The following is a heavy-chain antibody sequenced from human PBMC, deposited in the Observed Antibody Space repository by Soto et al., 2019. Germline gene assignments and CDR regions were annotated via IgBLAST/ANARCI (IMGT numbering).Heavy chain of an antibody. CDR2: IYYSGST. J-gene: IGHJ4*02. Sequence: SETLSLTCTVSVGSISRGGYYWSWIRQHPVKGLEWIGYIYYSGSTYYNPSLKSRVTISVDTSKNQFSLKLSSVTAADTAVYYCARGGYCSSTSCPFDYWGQGTLVTVSS. V-gene: IGHV4-31*03. D-gene: IGHD2-2*01. CDR3: ARGGYCSSTSCPFDY. CDR1: VGSISRGGYY.